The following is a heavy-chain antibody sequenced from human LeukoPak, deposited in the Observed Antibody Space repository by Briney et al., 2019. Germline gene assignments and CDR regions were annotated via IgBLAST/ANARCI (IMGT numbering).Heavy chain of an antibody. Sequence: PGRSLGLSCVVSGFTFSNYAMHWVRQAPGRGLEWVAVMSYDGTKIYYGDSVKGRFTISRDNSKNTLFLQMNSLRPEDTAVYYCEGTLGLGYTYGHDYWGQGTLVTVSS. CDR3: EGTLGLGYTYGHDY. D-gene: IGHD5-18*01. CDR1: GFTFSNYA. V-gene: IGHV3-30*04. J-gene: IGHJ4*02. CDR2: MSYDGTKI.